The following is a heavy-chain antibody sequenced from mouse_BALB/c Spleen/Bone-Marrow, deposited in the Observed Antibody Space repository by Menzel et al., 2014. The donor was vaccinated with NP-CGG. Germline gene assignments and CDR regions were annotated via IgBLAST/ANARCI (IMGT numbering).Heavy chain of an antibody. V-gene: IGHV7-1*02. Sequence: EVKVVESGGGLVQPGGSLRLSCATSGFTFXDFYMEWVRQPPGKRLEWIAASRNKANDYTTEYSASVKGRFIVSRDTSQSILYLQMNAPRAEDTAIYYCARANWDYFDYWGQGTTLTVSS. J-gene: IGHJ2*01. CDR1: GFTFXDFY. D-gene: IGHD4-1*01. CDR2: SRNKANDYTT. CDR3: ARANWDYFDY.